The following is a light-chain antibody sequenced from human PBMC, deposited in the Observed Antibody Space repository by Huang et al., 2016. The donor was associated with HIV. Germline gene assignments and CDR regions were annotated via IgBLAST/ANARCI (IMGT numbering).Light chain of an antibody. V-gene: IGKV3-11*01. CDR1: QSVSRY. Sequence: EIVLTQSPATLSLSPGERATLSCRASQSVSRYLAWYQQKPGQAPRLLLFDASNRATGIPARFSGTGSGTDFTLTISSLEAEDSAVYYCQQRSNWPPLTFGGETKVEIK. J-gene: IGKJ4*01. CDR3: QQRSNWPPLT. CDR2: DAS.